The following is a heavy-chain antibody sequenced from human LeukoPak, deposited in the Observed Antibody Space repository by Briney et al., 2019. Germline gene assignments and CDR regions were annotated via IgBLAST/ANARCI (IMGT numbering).Heavy chain of an antibody. J-gene: IGHJ6*02. CDR2: ISYDGSNK. Sequence: GGSVRLSCAASGITFSSYAMHWVRQAPGKGLEWVAVISYDGSNKYYADSVKGRFTISRDNSKNTLYLQMNSLRAEDTAVYYCARDRIAVAVPRTWSGMDVWGQATAVTVSS. CDR3: ARDRIAVAVPRTWSGMDV. D-gene: IGHD6-19*01. CDR1: GITFSSYA. V-gene: IGHV3-30-3*01.